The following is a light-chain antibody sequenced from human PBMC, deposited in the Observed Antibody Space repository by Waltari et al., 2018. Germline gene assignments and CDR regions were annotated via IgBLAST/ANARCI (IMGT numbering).Light chain of an antibody. CDR3: QQYNHYPCT. Sequence: DIQMTQSPSTLSASVGDTVTIPCRASQNLYSWLAWYQQRPGKAPKILIYKATTLEGGVPSRFSGYGSGTDFTLTIGGLQPDDFGTYYCQQYNHYPCTFGQGTTLEIK. V-gene: IGKV1-5*03. CDR1: QNLYSW. CDR2: KAT. J-gene: IGKJ2*02.